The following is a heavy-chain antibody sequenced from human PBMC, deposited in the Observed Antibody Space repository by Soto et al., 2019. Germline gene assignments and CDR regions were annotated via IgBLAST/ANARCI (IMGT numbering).Heavy chain of an antibody. Sequence: QVHLVQSGVEVKKPGASVKVSCKASGYNFINYGITWVRQAPGQGLEWMGWIRVHNGNTNYAQNLQGRVTMTTDTSTSTAYMELRSLRSDDTAVYYCVRDLDGSGSYYTGYWGPGTLVTMSS. CDR3: VRDLDGSGSYYTGY. D-gene: IGHD3-10*01. V-gene: IGHV1-18*01. J-gene: IGHJ4*02. CDR1: GYNFINYG. CDR2: IRVHNGNT.